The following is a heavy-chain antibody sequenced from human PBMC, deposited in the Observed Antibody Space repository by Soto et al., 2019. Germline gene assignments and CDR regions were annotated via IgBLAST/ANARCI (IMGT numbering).Heavy chain of an antibody. V-gene: IGHV4-34*01. CDR3: ARRPIVVVPAAIHRYYGSGSQRARDYGMDV. D-gene: IGHD2-2*02. J-gene: IGHJ6*02. CDR1: GGSFSGYY. Sequence: SETLSLTCAVYGGSFSGYYWSWIRQPPGKGLEWIGEINHSGSTNYNPSLKSRVTISVDTSKNQFSLKLSSVTAADTAVYYCARRPIVVVPAAIHRYYGSGSQRARDYGMDVWGQGTTVTV. CDR2: INHSGST.